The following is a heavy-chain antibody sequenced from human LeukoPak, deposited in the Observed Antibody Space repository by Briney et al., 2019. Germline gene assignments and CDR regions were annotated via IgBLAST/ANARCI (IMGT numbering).Heavy chain of an antibody. Sequence: GGSLRLSCAASGFTFDDYAMHWVRQAPGKGLEWVSSISSSSSYIYYADSVKGRFTISRDNAKKSLYLQMNSLRAEDTAVYYCARDYYGSGSYSIFDYWGQGTLVTVSS. V-gene: IGHV3-21*01. CDR3: ARDYYGSGSYSIFDY. CDR2: ISSSSSYI. J-gene: IGHJ4*02. CDR1: GFTFDDYA. D-gene: IGHD3-10*01.